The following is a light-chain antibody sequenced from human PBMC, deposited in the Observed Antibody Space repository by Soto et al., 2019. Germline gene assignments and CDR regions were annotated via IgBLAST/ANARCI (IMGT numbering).Light chain of an antibody. V-gene: IGKV3-20*01. CDR1: QSVSSN. Sequence: EIVLTQSPGTLSLSPGESVTLFCRASQSVSSNLAWYQQKPGKPPRLLMHGTFTRATGVPDRFIGSGFGTDFTLTISRLEPEDFAVYYCQQYANLRPFTFGGGTTVEV. CDR2: GTF. J-gene: IGKJ4*01. CDR3: QQYANLRPFT.